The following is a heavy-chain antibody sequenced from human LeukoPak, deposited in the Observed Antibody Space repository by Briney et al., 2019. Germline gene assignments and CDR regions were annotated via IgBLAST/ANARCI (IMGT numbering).Heavy chain of an antibody. D-gene: IGHD3-22*01. V-gene: IGHV3-74*01. J-gene: IGHJ4*02. CDR1: GFTSSSYW. CDR2: INSDGSST. CDR3: AATYYYDTYSDY. Sequence: PGGSLRLSCAASGFTSSSYWMHWVRQAPGKGLVWVSRINSDGSSTSYADSVKGRFTISRDNAKNTLYLQMNSLRAEDTAVYYCAATYYYDTYSDYWGQGTLVTVSS.